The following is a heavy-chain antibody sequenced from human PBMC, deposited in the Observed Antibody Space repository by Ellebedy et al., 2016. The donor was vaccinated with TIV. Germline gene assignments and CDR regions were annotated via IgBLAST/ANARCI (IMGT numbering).Heavy chain of an antibody. D-gene: IGHD3-9*01. Sequence: GGSLRLSCTASGFTFSAYEMTWVRQAPGKGLEWVSYISTGATTMYADSVQGRFTISRDNAKNSLYLQMNSLRAEDTAVYYCARRSQHFDWLLGAALDIWGQGVMVTVSS. CDR1: GFTFSAYE. CDR3: ARRSQHFDWLLGAALDI. CDR2: ISTGATT. J-gene: IGHJ3*02. V-gene: IGHV3-48*03.